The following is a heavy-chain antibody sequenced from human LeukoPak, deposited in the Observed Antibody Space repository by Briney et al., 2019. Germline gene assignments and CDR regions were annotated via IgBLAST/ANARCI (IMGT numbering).Heavy chain of an antibody. Sequence: GGSLRLSCAASGFTVSSNYMSWVRQAPGKGLEWVSVIYSGGSTYYADSVKGRFTISRDNSKNTLYLQMYSLRAEDTAVYYCATGNRHDYGDYFDYWGQGTLVTVSS. V-gene: IGHV3-53*01. CDR1: GFTVSSNY. J-gene: IGHJ4*02. CDR3: ATGNRHDYGDYFDY. D-gene: IGHD4-17*01. CDR2: IYSGGST.